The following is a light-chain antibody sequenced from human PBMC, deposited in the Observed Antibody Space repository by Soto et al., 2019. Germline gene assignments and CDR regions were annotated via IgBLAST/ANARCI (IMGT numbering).Light chain of an antibody. CDR2: LTS. Sequence: AIRMTQSPSSFSASTGDRVTITCRASQGISSYLAWYQQKPGKAPKLLIYLTSTLQSGVPSRFSGSGSGTDFTLTISSLQPEDFATYYCQQSSTTPWTFGQGTKVDVK. CDR3: QQSSTTPWT. J-gene: IGKJ1*01. V-gene: IGKV1-8*01. CDR1: QGISSY.